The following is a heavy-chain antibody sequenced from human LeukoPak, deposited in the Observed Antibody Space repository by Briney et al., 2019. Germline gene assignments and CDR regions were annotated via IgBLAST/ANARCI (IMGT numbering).Heavy chain of an antibody. CDR2: ISYDGSNK. Sequence: GGSLRLSCAASGFTFSSYAMHWVRQAPGKGLEWVAVISYDGSNKYYADSVKGRFTISRDNSKNTLYLQMNSLRAKDTAVYYCARSRYYDSSPGLDYWGQGTLVTVSS. D-gene: IGHD3-22*01. CDR1: GFTFSSYA. V-gene: IGHV3-30-3*01. CDR3: ARSRYYDSSPGLDY. J-gene: IGHJ4*02.